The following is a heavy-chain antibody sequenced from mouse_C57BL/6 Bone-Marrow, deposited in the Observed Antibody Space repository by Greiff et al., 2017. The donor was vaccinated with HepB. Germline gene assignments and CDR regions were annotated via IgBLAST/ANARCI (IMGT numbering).Heavy chain of an antibody. CDR1: GFTFSDYY. CDR2: ISNGGGST. CDR3: ARPYDGYYDYAMDY. Sequence: EVHLVESGGGLVQPGGSLKLSCAASGFTFSDYYMYWVRQTPEKRLEWVAYISNGGGSTYYPDTVKGRCTISRDNAKNTLYLQMSRLKSEDTAMYYCARPYDGYYDYAMDYWGQGTSVTVSS. V-gene: IGHV5-12*01. J-gene: IGHJ4*01. D-gene: IGHD2-3*01.